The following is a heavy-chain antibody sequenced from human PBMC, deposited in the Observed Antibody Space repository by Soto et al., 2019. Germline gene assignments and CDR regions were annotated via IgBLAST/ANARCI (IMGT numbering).Heavy chain of an antibody. CDR1: GGFTSTNNW. Sequence: PSETLSLTCAVSGGFTSTNNWWSWVRQPPGKGLEWIGDAYHSGSTEYNPSLKSRVSISVDKSKNQISLKVTSVTAADTAVYYCARASMVPVDYFDFWGQGTVVTVSS. CDR2: AYHSGST. V-gene: IGHV4-4*02. CDR3: ARASMVPVDYFDF. J-gene: IGHJ4*02. D-gene: IGHD3-10*01.